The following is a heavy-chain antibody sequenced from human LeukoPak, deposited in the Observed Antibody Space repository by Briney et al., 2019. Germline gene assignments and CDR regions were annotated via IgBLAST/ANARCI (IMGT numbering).Heavy chain of an antibody. Sequence: GESLKISCXGSGYSFTSYWIGWVRQMAGKGLEWMGIIYPGDSDTRYSPSFQGQVTISADKSISTAYLQWSSLKASDTAMYYCARQSVVRGVNYFDYWGQGTLVTVSS. V-gene: IGHV5-51*01. D-gene: IGHD3-10*01. CDR2: IYPGDSDT. CDR1: GYSFTSYW. J-gene: IGHJ4*02. CDR3: ARQSVVRGVNYFDY.